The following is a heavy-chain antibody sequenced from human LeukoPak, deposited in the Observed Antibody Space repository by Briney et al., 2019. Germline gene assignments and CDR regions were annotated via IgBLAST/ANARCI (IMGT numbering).Heavy chain of an antibody. CDR3: ATPGDYLSDDAFDI. D-gene: IGHD4-17*01. CDR2: INWNGGST. CDR1: GFTFDDYG. Sequence: GGSLRLSCAASGFTFDDYGMSWVRQAPGKGLEWVSGINWNGGSTGYADSVKGRFTISRDNAKNSLYLQMNSLRAEDTAVYYCATPGDYLSDDAFDIWGQGTMVTVSS. J-gene: IGHJ3*02. V-gene: IGHV3-20*04.